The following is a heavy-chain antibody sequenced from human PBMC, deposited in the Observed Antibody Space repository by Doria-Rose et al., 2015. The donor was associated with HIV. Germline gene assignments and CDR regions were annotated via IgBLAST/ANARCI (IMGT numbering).Heavy chain of an antibody. CDR3: ARIKSSRWYHKYYFDF. V-gene: IGHV2-26*01. CDR1: GVSLSSPGMG. CDR2: IFSDDEG. J-gene: IGHJ4*02. D-gene: IGHD6-13*01. Sequence: SGPVLVKPTETLTLTCTVSGVSLSSPGMGVSWIRQPPGKALEWLANIFSDDEGSYNTSLKIRLTISRGTSKSQVVLTMTDMDPVGTATYYCARIKSSRWYHKYYFDFWGQGTLVIVSA.